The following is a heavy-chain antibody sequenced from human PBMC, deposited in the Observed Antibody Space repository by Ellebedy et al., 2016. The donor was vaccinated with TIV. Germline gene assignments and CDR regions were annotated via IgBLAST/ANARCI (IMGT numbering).Heavy chain of an antibody. CDR1: GFTLSDYY. J-gene: IGHJ4*02. V-gene: IGHV3-7*01. D-gene: IGHD5-12*01. CDR3: ARDRGYDTFDY. Sequence: GESLKISCAASGFTLSDYYMSWVRQAPGKGLEWVANTKEDGSEKYYVDSVRGRFTISRDNAKNSLYLQMNSLRAEDTAVYYCARDRGYDTFDYWGQGILVTVSS. CDR2: TKEDGSEK.